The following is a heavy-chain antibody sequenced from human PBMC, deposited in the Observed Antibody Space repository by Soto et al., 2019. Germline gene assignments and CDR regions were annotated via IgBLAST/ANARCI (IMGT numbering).Heavy chain of an antibody. CDR2: IFSNDEK. V-gene: IGHV2-26*01. Sequence: SGPTLVNPTETLTLTCTVSGFSLSNARMGVSWIRQPPGKALEWLAHIFSNDEKSYSTSLKSRLTISKDTSKSQVVLTMTNMDPVDTATYYCARMVFYYDSSERAPTFDPWAQGTLVTVTS. CDR1: GFSLSNARMG. CDR3: ARMVFYYDSSERAPTFDP. J-gene: IGHJ5*02. D-gene: IGHD3-22*01.